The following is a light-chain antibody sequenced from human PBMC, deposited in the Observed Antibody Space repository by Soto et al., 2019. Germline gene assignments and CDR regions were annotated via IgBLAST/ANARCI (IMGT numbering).Light chain of an antibody. CDR1: RNIYNY. CDR3: QQNYNAPYT. CDR2: AAS. V-gene: IGKV1-39*01. Sequence: DIQVTQSPSSLSASVGDRVTITCRTSRNIYNYLNWYQQKPGKAPDLLIYAASSLQSGVPSRFSGSGSGTDFTLTISNLQPEDFATYYCQQNYNAPYTFAQGTKLEIK. J-gene: IGKJ2*01.